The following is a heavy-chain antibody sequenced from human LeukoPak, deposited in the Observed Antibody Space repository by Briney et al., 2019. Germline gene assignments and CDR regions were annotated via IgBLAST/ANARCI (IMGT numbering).Heavy chain of an antibody. Sequence: PSETLSLTCSVSGGSISSNYWSWIRQPPGKGLEWIGYIYYRGSTNYNPSLKSRVTISVDTSKNQFSLKLSSVTAADTAVYYCARGQNPYYYDSSGYYYDYWGQGTLVTVSS. V-gene: IGHV4-59*01. J-gene: IGHJ4*02. CDR2: IYYRGST. CDR3: ARGQNPYYYDSSGYYYDY. CDR1: GGSISSNY. D-gene: IGHD3-22*01.